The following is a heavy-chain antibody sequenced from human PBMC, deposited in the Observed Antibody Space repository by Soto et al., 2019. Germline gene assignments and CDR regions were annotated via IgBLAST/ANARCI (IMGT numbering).Heavy chain of an antibody. CDR2: ITFSGNTV. CDR3: ARVSWREKYGMDV. CDR1: GFTFSDSY. V-gene: IGHV3-11*01. Sequence: GGSLRLSCAASGFTFSDSYMSWIRQAPGKGLEWISYITFSGNTVYYADSLKGRFTISRDNTKNSLYLQMNRLRAEDTAVYYCARVSWREKYGMDVWGQGTTVTVSS. J-gene: IGHJ6*02.